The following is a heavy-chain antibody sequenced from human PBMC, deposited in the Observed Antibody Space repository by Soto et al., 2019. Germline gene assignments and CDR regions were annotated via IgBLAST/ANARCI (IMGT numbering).Heavy chain of an antibody. D-gene: IGHD3-22*01. CDR2: IIPIFGTA. J-gene: IGHJ6*02. Sequence: QVQLVQSGAEVKKPGSSVKVSCKASGGTFSSYAISWVRQAPGQGPEWMGGIIPIFGTANYAQKFQGRVTITADESTSTAYMELSSLRSEDTAVYYCARARGEYYYDSSEGEWYYGMDVWGQGTTVTVSS. CDR3: ARARGEYYYDSSEGEWYYGMDV. V-gene: IGHV1-69*12. CDR1: GGTFSSYA.